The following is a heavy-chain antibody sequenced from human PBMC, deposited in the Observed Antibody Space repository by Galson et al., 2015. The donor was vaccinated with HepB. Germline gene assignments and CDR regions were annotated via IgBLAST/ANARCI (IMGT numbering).Heavy chain of an antibody. V-gene: IGHV3-21*01. J-gene: IGHJ4*02. CDR2: ISSSSSYI. D-gene: IGHD6-19*01. CDR1: GFTFSSYS. Sequence: SLRLSCAASGFTFSSYSMNWVRQAPGKGLEWVSSISSSSSYIYYADSVKGRFTISRDNAKNSLHLQMNSLRAEDTAVYYCARDQEGRSSGWRTPFDYWGQGTLVTVSS. CDR3: ARDQEGRSSGWRTPFDY.